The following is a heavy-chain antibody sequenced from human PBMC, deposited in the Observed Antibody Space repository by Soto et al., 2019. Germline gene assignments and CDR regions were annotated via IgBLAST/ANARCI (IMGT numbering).Heavy chain of an antibody. CDR1: GGTFSSYA. J-gene: IGHJ4*02. V-gene: IGHV1-69*01. Sequence: QVQLVQSGAEVKKPGSSVKVSCKASGGTFSSYAISWVRQAPGQGLEWMGGIIPIFGTANYAQKFQGRVTITADESTRTAYMELSSLRSEDTAVYYCARDALGGATEGDVFDSWGQGTLVTVSS. CDR2: IIPIFGTA. CDR3: ARDALGGATEGDVFDS. D-gene: IGHD1-26*01.